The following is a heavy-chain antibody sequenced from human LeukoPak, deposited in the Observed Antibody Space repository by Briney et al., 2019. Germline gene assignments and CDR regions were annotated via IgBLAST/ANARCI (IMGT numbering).Heavy chain of an antibody. V-gene: IGHV3-30*02. CDR3: ARAAVAAFDY. J-gene: IGHJ4*02. CDR1: GFTFSSYG. CDR2: IRFDGSNK. Sequence: GGSLRLSCAASGFTFSSYGMHWVRQAPGKGLEWVAFIRFDGSNKYYADSVKGRFTISRDNSKNTLYLQMNSLRAEDTAVYYCARAAVAAFDYWGQGTLVTVSS. D-gene: IGHD6-19*01.